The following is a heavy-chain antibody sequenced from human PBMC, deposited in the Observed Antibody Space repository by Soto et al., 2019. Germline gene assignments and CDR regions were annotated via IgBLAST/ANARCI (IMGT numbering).Heavy chain of an antibody. CDR2: VYSSGTT. CDR3: ARDIGSYAYAEGY. J-gene: IGHJ4*02. V-gene: IGHV4-4*07. Sequence: SETLSLTCSVSGGSINSYWWSWIRQPAGKGLEWIGRVYSSGTTDYNPSLNSRATMSVXXXXXXFXLXLXSXTAAXTAVYYCARDIGSYAYAEGYWGQGIQVT. D-gene: IGHD2-2*01. CDR1: GGSINSYW.